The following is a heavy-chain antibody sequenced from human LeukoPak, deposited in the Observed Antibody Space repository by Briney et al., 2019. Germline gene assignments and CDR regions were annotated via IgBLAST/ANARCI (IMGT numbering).Heavy chain of an antibody. CDR3: TTNAAVGTWEIFDY. CDR1: GFAFTKAW. Sequence: GGSLRLSCAASGFAFTKAWMTWVRQAPGKGLEWVGCIKSRGNGGTTEYAAPVKGRFTISRDDSKNMVYLQMNSLITEDTAVYYCTTNAAVGTWEIFDYWGQGTLVTVSS. V-gene: IGHV3-15*01. D-gene: IGHD6-13*01. J-gene: IGHJ4*02. CDR2: IKSRGNGGTT.